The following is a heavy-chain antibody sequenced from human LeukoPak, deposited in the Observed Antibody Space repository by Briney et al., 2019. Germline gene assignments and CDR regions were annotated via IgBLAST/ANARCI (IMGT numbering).Heavy chain of an antibody. D-gene: IGHD5-12*01. CDR2: INHSGST. CDR1: GGSFSGYY. CDR3: AGGSVATPLYY. Sequence: SETLSLTCAVYGGSFSGYYWSWIRQPPGKGLEWIGEINHSGSTNYNPSLKSRVTISVDTSKNQFSLKLSSVTAADTAVYYCAGGSVATPLYYWGQGTLVTVSS. J-gene: IGHJ4*02. V-gene: IGHV4-34*01.